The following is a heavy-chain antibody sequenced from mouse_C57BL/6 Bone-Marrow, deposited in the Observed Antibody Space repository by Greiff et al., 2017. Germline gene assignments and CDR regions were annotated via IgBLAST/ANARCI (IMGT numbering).Heavy chain of an antibody. CDR2: ISSGGSYT. CDR1: GFTFSSYG. V-gene: IGHV5-6*02. CDR3: ARRAYYGYDDY. Sequence: DVKLVESGGDLVKPGGSLKLSCAASGFTFSSYGMSWVRQTPDKRLEWVATISSGGSYTYYPDSVKGRFTISRDNAKNTLYLQMSSLKSEDTAMYYCARRAYYGYDDYWGQGTTLTVSS. D-gene: IGHD2-9*01. J-gene: IGHJ2*01.